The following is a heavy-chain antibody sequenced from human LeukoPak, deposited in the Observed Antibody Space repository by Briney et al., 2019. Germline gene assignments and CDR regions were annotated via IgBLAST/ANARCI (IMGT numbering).Heavy chain of an antibody. D-gene: IGHD6-19*01. CDR1: GYIFTSYD. V-gene: IGHV1-2*02. J-gene: IGHJ4*02. CDR3: ARDKSGSSGWYSYFDY. CDR2: IDPNSGGT. Sequence: ASVKVSCKASGYIFTSYDINWVRQATGQGLEWMGWIDPNSGGTNYAQKFQGRVTMTRDTSISTAYMELSRLRSDDTAVYYCARDKSGSSGWYSYFDYWGQGTLVTVSS.